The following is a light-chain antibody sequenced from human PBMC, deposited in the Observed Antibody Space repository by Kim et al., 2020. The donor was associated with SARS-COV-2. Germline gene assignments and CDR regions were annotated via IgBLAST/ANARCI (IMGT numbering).Light chain of an antibody. CDR3: TVWDDSRNGWV. V-gene: IGLV1-44*01. J-gene: IGLJ3*02. CDR1: NTDIGSNT. CDR2: ANK. Sequence: GKGVTISCSGSNTDIGSNTVNSDQQLPGAAPKPLIYANKQRPAGVPDRFSASKSGTSASLAIGGLQSDDEADYSCTVWDDSRNGWVFGGETQMTV.